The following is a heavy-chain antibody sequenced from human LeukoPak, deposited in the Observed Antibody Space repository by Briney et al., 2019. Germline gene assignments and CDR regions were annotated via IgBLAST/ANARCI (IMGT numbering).Heavy chain of an antibody. V-gene: IGHV3-48*03. CDR2: ISSSGSTI. CDR1: GFTFSSYE. D-gene: IGHD3-10*02. CDR3: AELGITMIGGV. Sequence: PGESLGLSCAASGFTFSSYEMNWVRQAPGKGLEWVSYISSSGSTIYYADSVKGRFTISRDNAKNSLYLQMNSLRAEDTAVYYCAELGITMIGGVWGKGTTVTISS. J-gene: IGHJ6*04.